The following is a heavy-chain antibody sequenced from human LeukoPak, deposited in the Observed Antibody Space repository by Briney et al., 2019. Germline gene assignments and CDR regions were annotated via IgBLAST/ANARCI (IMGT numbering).Heavy chain of an antibody. CDR2: INHSGST. J-gene: IGHJ4*02. CDR3: ARGYEAPYFDY. Sequence: PSETLSLTCTVSGGSISSYYWSWIRQPPGKGLEWIGEINHSGSTNYNPSLKSRVTISVDTSKNQFSLKLSSVTAADTAVYYCARGYEAPYFDYWGQGTLVTVSS. V-gene: IGHV4-34*01. D-gene: IGHD3-22*01. CDR1: GGSISSYY.